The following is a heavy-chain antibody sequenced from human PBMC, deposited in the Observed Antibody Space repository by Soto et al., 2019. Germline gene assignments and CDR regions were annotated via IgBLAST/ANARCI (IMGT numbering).Heavy chain of an antibody. V-gene: IGHV3-23*01. CDR2: IGSVGGDT. CDR1: GFTFYSYA. Sequence: EVQLLESGGGLVQPGGSLRLSCAASGFTFYSYAMSWVRQAPGKGLEWVSTIGSVGGDTYYTDTVKGRFTISRDNSKNTLLLQMNSLRAEDTAVYYCVKHLGIHNAGGLDYWGQGTLITVSS. CDR3: VKHLGIHNAGGLDY. J-gene: IGHJ4*02. D-gene: IGHD1-20*01.